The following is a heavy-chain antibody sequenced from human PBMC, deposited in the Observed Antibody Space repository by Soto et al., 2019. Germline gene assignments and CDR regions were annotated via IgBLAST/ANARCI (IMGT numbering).Heavy chain of an antibody. J-gene: IGHJ4*02. V-gene: IGHV4-39*01. CDR3: ARIEYGSDPGS. D-gene: IGHD3-10*01. Sequence: QLQLQESGPGLVKPSETLSLTCTVSGGSISSSSYYWGWIRQPPGKGLEWIGSIYYSGSTYYNPSLKSRVTISVDTSKNQFPLTLSSVTAADTAVSYCARIEYGSDPGSWGQGTLVTVSS. CDR2: IYYSGST. CDR1: GGSISSSSYY.